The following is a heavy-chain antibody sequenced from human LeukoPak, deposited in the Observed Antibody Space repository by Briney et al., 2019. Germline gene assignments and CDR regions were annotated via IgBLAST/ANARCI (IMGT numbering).Heavy chain of an antibody. J-gene: IGHJ3*02. CDR1: GYTFTTYY. CDR2: INPSVGSA. Sequence: ASVKVSCKASGYTFTTYYMHWVRQAPGQGLEWMGMINPSVGSASYAQKFLGRVTMTRDMSTSTVYMELSSLRSEDTAVYYCARGHFRDYVDYATLHDTFDIWGLGTMVTVS. CDR3: ARGHFRDYVDYATLHDTFDI. V-gene: IGHV1-46*01. D-gene: IGHD4-17*01.